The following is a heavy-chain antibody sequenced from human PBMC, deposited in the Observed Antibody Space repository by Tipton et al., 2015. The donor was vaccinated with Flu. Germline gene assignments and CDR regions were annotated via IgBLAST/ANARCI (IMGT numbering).Heavy chain of an antibody. CDR1: GYTFATYG. J-gene: IGHJ4*02. V-gene: IGHV1-18*04. Sequence: QLVQSGAEVKKPGASVKVSCKASGYTFATYGITWVRQAPGQGLEWMGWSSADNVNTNYAQNLQDRVTMTTDTSTSTAYMELRSLRSDDTAVYYCASPMGYCSSFSCYSPLTNWGQGTLVTVSS. CDR3: ASPMGYCSSFSCYSPLTN. D-gene: IGHD2-2*01. CDR2: SSADNVNT.